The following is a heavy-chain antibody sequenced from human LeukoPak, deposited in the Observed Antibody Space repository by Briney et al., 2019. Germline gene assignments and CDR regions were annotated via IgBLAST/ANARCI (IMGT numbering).Heavy chain of an antibody. Sequence: PGGSLRLSCAASGFTFSSYDMHWVRQATGKGLEWVSAIGTAGDTYHPGSVKGRFTISRENAKNSLYLQMNSLRAGDTAVYYCARGAYDSSGPQGIDYWGQGTLVTVSS. D-gene: IGHD3-22*01. CDR3: ARGAYDSSGPQGIDY. CDR2: IGTAGDT. J-gene: IGHJ4*02. CDR1: GFTFSSYD. V-gene: IGHV3-13*01.